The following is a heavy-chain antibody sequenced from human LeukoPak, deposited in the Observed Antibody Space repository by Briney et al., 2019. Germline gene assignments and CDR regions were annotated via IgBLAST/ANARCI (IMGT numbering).Heavy chain of an antibody. CDR3: AKDYDYVWGSYRSNWYFDL. J-gene: IGHJ2*01. CDR2: ISGSGGST. CDR1: GFTFSSYG. Sequence: GGSLRLSCAASGFTFSSYGMSWVRQAPGKGLEWVSAISGSGGSTYYADSVKGRFTISRDNSKNTLYLQMNSLRAEDTAVYYCAKDYDYVWGSYRSNWYFDLWGRGTLVTVSS. V-gene: IGHV3-23*01. D-gene: IGHD3-16*02.